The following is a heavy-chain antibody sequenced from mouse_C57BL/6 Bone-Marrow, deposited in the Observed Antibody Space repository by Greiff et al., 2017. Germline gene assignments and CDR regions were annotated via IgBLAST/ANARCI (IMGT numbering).Heavy chain of an antibody. D-gene: IGHD4-1*02. J-gene: IGHJ2*01. V-gene: IGHV1-55*01. CDR2: IYPTSGRT. CDR3: ARSGQLGRSFDY. Sequence: QVQLQQPGAELVKPGASVKMSCKASGYTFTSYWITWVKQRPGQGLEWIGDIYPTSGRTNYNEKFKSKAILTVDTSSNTAYLQLSSLTSEDAAVFYCARSGQLGRSFDYGGQGTTLTVSS. CDR1: GYTFTSYW.